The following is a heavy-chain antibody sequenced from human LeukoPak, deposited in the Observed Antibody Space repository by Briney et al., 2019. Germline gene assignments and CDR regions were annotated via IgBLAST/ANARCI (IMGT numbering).Heavy chain of an antibody. CDR1: GGSISSYY. CDR2: IYYSGST. CDR3: ARDVLNYDFWSGYYLSGMDV. V-gene: IGHV4-59*01. Sequence: SETLSLTCTVPGGSISSYYWSWIRQPPGKGLEWIGYIYYSGSTNYNPSLKSRVTISVETSKNQFSLKLSSVTAADRAVYYCARDVLNYDFWSGYYLSGMDVWGQGTTVTVSS. J-gene: IGHJ6*02. D-gene: IGHD3-3*01.